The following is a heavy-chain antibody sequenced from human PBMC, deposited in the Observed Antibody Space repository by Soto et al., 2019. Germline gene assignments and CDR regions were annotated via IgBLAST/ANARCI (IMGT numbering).Heavy chain of an antibody. V-gene: IGHV3-49*03. J-gene: IGHJ1*01. D-gene: IGHD3-10*01. CDR2: IRSQPYGGTT. CDR3: IGSFPF. CDR1: GFPFANFL. Sequence: HPGGSLGLSCTGSGFPFANFLMSWFRQAPGKGLEWVGFIRSQPYGGTTQYAASVRGRFTISRDDSKGIAYLQMNSLKSEDSGVYYCIGSFPFWGQGTLVTVSS.